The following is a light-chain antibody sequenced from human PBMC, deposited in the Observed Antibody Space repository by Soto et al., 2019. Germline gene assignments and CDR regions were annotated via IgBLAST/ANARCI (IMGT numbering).Light chain of an antibody. CDR3: SSYTSSDTLV. CDR2: EVS. Sequence: QSVLTQPASVSGSPGQSITVSCTGTSSDLGGYNYVSWYQHHPGKAPKLMIYEVSNRPSGVSNRFSGSKSGNTASLTISGLQAEDEADCYCSSYTSSDTLVFGTGTKSPS. CDR1: SSDLGGYNY. V-gene: IGLV2-14*01. J-gene: IGLJ1*01.